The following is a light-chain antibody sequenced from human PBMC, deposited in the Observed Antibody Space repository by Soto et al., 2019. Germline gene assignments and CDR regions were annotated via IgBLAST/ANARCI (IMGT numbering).Light chain of an antibody. CDR3: SSYTSISTYV. V-gene: IGLV2-14*01. Sequence: QSVLTQPASVSGSPGQSITISCTGTSSDVGGYNFVSWYQQHPGKAPKLMIYDVRNRPSGVSNRFSGSKSVNTASLTISGLQAEDEADYYCSSYTSISTYVFGTGTKLTAL. J-gene: IGLJ1*01. CDR2: DVR. CDR1: SSDVGGYNF.